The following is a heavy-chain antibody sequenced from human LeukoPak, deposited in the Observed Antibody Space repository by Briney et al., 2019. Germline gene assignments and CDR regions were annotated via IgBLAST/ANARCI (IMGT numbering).Heavy chain of an antibody. CDR2: ISAYNGNT. Sequence: ASVKVSCKASGYTFTGYYMHWVRQAPGQGLEWMGWISAYNGNTNYAQKLQGRVTMTTDTSTSTAYMELRSLRSDDTAVYYCARERSNYDILTGYYIRWFDPWGQGTLVTVSS. J-gene: IGHJ5*02. CDR1: GYTFTGYY. V-gene: IGHV1-18*04. D-gene: IGHD3-9*01. CDR3: ARERSNYDILTGYYIRWFDP.